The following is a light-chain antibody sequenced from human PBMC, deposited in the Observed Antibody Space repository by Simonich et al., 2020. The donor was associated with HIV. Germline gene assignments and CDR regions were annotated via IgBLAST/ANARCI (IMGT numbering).Light chain of an antibody. Sequence: QSALTQPASVSGSPGQSITIFYPGTNRDVGGYDYVSWSQHHPCKAPKPMIYDVNKRPSWVSNRFSGSKSGNTASLTISGLQAEDEADYYCSSYISSTTVFGGGTKLTVL. CDR2: DVN. V-gene: IGLV2-14*03. CDR3: SSYISSTTV. CDR1: NRDVGGYDY. J-gene: IGLJ2*01.